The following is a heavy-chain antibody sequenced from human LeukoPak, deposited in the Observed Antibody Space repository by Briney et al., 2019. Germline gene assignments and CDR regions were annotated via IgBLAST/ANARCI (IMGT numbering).Heavy chain of an antibody. J-gene: IGHJ4*02. CDR3: AGGIVGVHAY. Sequence: WETLSLTCAVSDYSFSSDYYRWLLRAPAGGGVWLAGSMHDGGSTYYNPSLKGRITISIDTSKNQFYLKLDSLTAADTAVYYCAGGIVGVHAYWGQGTLVTVSS. D-gene: IGHD1-26*01. CDR2: MHDGGST. V-gene: IGHV4-38-2*01. CDR1: DYSFSSDYY.